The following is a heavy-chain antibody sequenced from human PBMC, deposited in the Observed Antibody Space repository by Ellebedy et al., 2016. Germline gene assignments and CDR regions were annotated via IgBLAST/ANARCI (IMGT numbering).Heavy chain of an antibody. CDR1: GSTFRNFF. CDR3: YYGHYSGF. Sequence: GGSLRLXXVASGSTFRNFFMSWVRQAPGGGLEWISTISGDGDTTFSADSVKGRFTISRDNSRYTLYLQMDSLTAADTAVYYCYYGHYSGFWGQGTLVTVSS. J-gene: IGHJ4*02. CDR2: ISGDGDTT. D-gene: IGHD4-17*01. V-gene: IGHV3-23*01.